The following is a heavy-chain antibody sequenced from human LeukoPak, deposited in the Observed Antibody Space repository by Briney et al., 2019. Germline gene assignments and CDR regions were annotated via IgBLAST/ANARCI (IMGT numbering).Heavy chain of an antibody. J-gene: IGHJ4*02. D-gene: IGHD2-21*01. CDR1: GFTFSSYA. CDR2: ISGSGGST. Sequence: GGSLRLSCAASGFTFSSYAMSWVRQAPGKGLEWVSAISGSGGSTYYADSVKGRFTISRDNSKNTLYLQMNSLKTEDTAVYYCASYLTYSLDYWGQGTLVTVSS. V-gene: IGHV3-23*01. CDR3: ASYLTYSLDY.